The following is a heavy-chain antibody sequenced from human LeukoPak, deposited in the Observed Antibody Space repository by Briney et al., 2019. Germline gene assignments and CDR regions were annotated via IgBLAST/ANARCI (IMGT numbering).Heavy chain of an antibody. D-gene: IGHD3/OR15-3a*01. CDR3: ARFGLPYSIDL. CDR2: IRPDGGAV. CDR1: GFTINQHA. Sequence: PGGSLRLSCIASGFTINQHAMSWVRQAPVKGLEWVASIRPDGGAVLYVDSVKGRFTFSRDNAKNSLDLQMNSLRAEDTAVYYCARFGLPYSIDLWGQGTMVTVSS. J-gene: IGHJ6*02. V-gene: IGHV3-7*01.